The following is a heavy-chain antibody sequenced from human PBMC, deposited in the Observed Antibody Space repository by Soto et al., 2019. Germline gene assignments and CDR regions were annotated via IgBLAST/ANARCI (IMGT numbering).Heavy chain of an antibody. CDR2: IYYSGST. CDR1: GGSISSYY. Sequence: SETLSLTCTVSGGSISSYYWSWIRQPPGKGLEWIGYIYYSGSTNYNPSLKSRVTISVDTSKNQFSLKRSSVTAADTAVYYCARHMYSGSYYAFDIWGQGTMVTVSS. V-gene: IGHV4-59*08. D-gene: IGHD1-26*01. J-gene: IGHJ3*02. CDR3: ARHMYSGSYYAFDI.